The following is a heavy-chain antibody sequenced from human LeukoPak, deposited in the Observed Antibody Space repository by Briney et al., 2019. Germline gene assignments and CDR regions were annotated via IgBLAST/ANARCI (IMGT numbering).Heavy chain of an antibody. D-gene: IGHD6-6*01. CDR3: ARVIKGYSIAQPALADY. Sequence: ASVKVSCKASGYTFTSYGISWVRQAPGQGLEWMGWISAYNGNTNYAQKLQGRVTMTTDTSTSTAYMELRSLRSDDTAVYYCARVIKGYSIAQPALADYWGQGTLVTVSS. CDR2: ISAYNGNT. J-gene: IGHJ4*02. V-gene: IGHV1-18*01. CDR1: GYTFTSYG.